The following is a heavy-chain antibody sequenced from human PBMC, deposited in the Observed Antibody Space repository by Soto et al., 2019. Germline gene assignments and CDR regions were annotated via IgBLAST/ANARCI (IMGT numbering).Heavy chain of an antibody. CDR2: INPNTGGT. D-gene: IGHD1-1*01. Sequence: QVQLVQSGAEVKKSGASVKVSCKASGYTFTGYYMHWVRQAPGQGLEWMGWINPNTGGTNYAQKFQGWVTMTRNTSISTAYMELSRLRSDDTAVYYCARDSTGDDVLDYWGQGTLVTVSS. CDR3: ARDSTGDDVLDY. J-gene: IGHJ4*02. CDR1: GYTFTGYY. V-gene: IGHV1-2*04.